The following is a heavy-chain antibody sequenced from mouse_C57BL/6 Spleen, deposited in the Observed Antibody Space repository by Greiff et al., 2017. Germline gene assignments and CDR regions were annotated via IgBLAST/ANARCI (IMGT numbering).Heavy chain of an antibody. J-gene: IGHJ2*01. CDR3: ARSTTVVVFDY. V-gene: IGHV5-17*01. Sequence: EVKVVESGGGLVKPGGSLKLSCAASGFTFSDYGMHWVRQAPEKGLEWVAYISSGSSTIYYADTVKGRFTISRDNAKNTLFLQMTSLSSEVTAMYYCARSTTVVVFDYWGQGTTLTVSS. CDR1: GFTFSDYG. CDR2: ISSGSSTI. D-gene: IGHD1-1*01.